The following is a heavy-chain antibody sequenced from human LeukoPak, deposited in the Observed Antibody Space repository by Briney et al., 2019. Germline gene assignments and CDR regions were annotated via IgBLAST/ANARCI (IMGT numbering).Heavy chain of an antibody. D-gene: IGHD3-10*01. CDR2: ISSSGSTI. J-gene: IGHJ6*04. CDR1: GFTFSSYE. Sequence: GGSLRLSCAASGFTFSSYEMNWVRQAPGKGLEWVSYISSSGSTIYYADSVKGRFTISRDNAKNSLYLQMNSLRAEDTAVYYCARDAYGSGSYGGLYGMDVWGKGTTVTVSS. V-gene: IGHV3-48*03. CDR3: ARDAYGSGSYGGLYGMDV.